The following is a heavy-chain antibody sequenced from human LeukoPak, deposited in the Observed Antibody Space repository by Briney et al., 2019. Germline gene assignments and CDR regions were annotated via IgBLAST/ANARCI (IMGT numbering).Heavy chain of an antibody. J-gene: IGHJ4*02. CDR1: GFTFSSYW. CDR2: IKQDGSEK. Sequence: GGSLRLFCAASGFTFSSYWMGWVRQAPGKGLEWVANIKQDGSEKYYVDYVKGRFTISRDNAKNSLYLQMNSLRAEDTAVYYCARADFWSGYRMDHFDYWGQGTLVTVSS. V-gene: IGHV3-7*01. CDR3: ARADFWSGYRMDHFDY. D-gene: IGHD3-3*01.